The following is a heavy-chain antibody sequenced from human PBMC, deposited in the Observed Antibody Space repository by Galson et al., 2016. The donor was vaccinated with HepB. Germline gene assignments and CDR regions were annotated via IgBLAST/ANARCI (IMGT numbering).Heavy chain of an antibody. CDR3: MGGVHTSGYVDVFDI. J-gene: IGHJ3*02. Sequence: SLRLSCAVSGLPFSNTITHWARQTPGGGLQWVSAMSFDGSKYYVESLKGRLFISRDESRNTVYLQMDSLTADDTAVYYCMGGVHTSGYVDVFDIWGQGTMVTVSA. D-gene: IGHD6-25*01. CDR2: MSFDGSK. V-gene: IGHV3-30*04. CDR1: GLPFSNTI.